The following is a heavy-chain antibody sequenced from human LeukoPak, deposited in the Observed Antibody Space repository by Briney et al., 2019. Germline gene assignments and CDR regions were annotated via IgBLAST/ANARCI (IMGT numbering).Heavy chain of an antibody. J-gene: IGHJ4*02. D-gene: IGHD5-18*01. CDR3: ARVSLNTLMVAYFDY. Sequence: SETLSLTCTVSGGSISSSSYYWGWIRQPPGKGLEWIGSIYYSGSTYYNPSLKSRVTISVDTSKNQFSLKLSSVTAADTAMYYCARVSLNTLMVAYFDYWGQGTLVTVSS. CDR2: IYYSGST. CDR1: GGSISSSSYY. V-gene: IGHV4-39*07.